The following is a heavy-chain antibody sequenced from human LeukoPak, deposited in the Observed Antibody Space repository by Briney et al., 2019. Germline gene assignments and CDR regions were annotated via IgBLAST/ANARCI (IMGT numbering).Heavy chain of an antibody. CDR2: INIRGST. CDR1: GGSFSGYY. CDR3: ARGGRLTGTTALLDY. V-gene: IGHV4-34*01. Sequence: SETLSLTCAVSGGSFSGYYWSWIRQPPAEGVEWIGEINIRGSTNNNPSLTSRVTILVDTSKNQFSLKLSSVTAADTAVYYCARGGRLTGTTALLDYWGQGTLVTVSS. J-gene: IGHJ4*02. D-gene: IGHD1-7*01.